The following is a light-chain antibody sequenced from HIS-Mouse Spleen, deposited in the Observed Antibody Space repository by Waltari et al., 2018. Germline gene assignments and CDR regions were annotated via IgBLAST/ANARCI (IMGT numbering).Light chain of an antibody. CDR3: QQYYSTPT. CDR2: WAS. Sequence: DIVLTQSPVSLAVVRGDRAPIHCNSTQSVLYSSNNKNYLAWYQQKPEHPPKLLIYWASTRESGVHDRFSGSGSGTDFTLTISSLQAEDVAVYYCQQYYSTPTFGGGTKVEIK. CDR1: QSVLYSSNNKNY. V-gene: IGKV4-1*01. J-gene: IGKJ4*01.